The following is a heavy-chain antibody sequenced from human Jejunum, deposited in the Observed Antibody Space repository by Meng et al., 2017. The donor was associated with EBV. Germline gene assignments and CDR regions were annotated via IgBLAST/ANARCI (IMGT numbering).Heavy chain of an antibody. V-gene: IGHV4-4*03. CDR1: GDSIGSSNW. CDR2: IYHSGST. D-gene: IGHD3-3*01. Sequence: VHLHATGLGRVNLLGPLSLTCAVSGDSIGSSNWWIWVRQPPGKGLEWIGEIYHSGSTNYNPSLKSRVTISVDKSKNQFSLKLSSVTAADTAVYYCARYGSGYFPALWYWGQGTLVTVFS. J-gene: IGHJ4*02. CDR3: ARYGSGYFPALWY.